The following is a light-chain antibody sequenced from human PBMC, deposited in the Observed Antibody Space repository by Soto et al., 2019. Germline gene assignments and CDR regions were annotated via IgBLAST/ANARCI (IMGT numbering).Light chain of an antibody. Sequence: QSALTQPRSVSGSPGQSVTISCTGTSSDVGGYNYVSWYQQHPGKAPKLMIYDVSKRPSGVPDRFSGSKSGNTASPTISGLQAEDEADYYCYSYAGSYVVFGGGTKLTGL. J-gene: IGLJ2*01. CDR1: SSDVGGYNY. CDR3: YSYAGSYVV. CDR2: DVS. V-gene: IGLV2-11*01.